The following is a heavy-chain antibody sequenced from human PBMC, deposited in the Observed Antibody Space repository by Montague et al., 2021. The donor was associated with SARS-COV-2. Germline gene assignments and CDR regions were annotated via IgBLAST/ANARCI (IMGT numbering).Heavy chain of an antibody. Sequence: SETLSLTCTVSGYSINSNYYWGWIRQPPGKGLEWIGCSYHSGTTXYHPSLKSRVTISLDTSNNHFSLKVTSVTAADTAVCYCARAPYYGPGKPYQFDYWGRGTLVTVSS. D-gene: IGHD3-10*01. CDR3: ARAPYYGPGKPYQFDY. CDR2: SYHSGTT. CDR1: GYSINSNYY. J-gene: IGHJ4*02. V-gene: IGHV4-38-2*02.